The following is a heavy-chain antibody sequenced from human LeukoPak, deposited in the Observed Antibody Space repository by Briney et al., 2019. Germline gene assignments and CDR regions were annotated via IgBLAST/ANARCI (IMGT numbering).Heavy chain of an antibody. V-gene: IGHV3-23*01. CDR2: ISDSGSIT. J-gene: IGHJ4*02. CDR3: AKDARRTSGWYFFDY. Sequence: QPGGSLRLSCAASGFAFSSQAMGWVRQAPGKGLEWVSVISDSGSITYYADSVKGRFTISRDNSKNTQFLQMNSLRPEDTAVYYCAKDARRTSGWYFFDYWGQGTLVTVSS. D-gene: IGHD6-19*01. CDR1: GFAFSSQA.